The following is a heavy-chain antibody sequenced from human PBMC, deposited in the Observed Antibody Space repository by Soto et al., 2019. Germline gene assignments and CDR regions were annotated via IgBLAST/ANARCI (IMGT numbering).Heavy chain of an antibody. V-gene: IGHV4-59*01. CDR2: IYYSGST. CDR3: ARDAGGAVNGSGGMDV. D-gene: IGHD1-26*01. CDR1: GGSISGYY. Sequence: PSETLSLTCTVSGGSISGYYWSWIRQPPGKGLEWIGYIYYSGSTNYNPSLKSRVTISVDTSKNQFSLKLSSVTAADTAVYYCARDAGGAVNGSGGMDVWGQGTTVTVSS. J-gene: IGHJ6*02.